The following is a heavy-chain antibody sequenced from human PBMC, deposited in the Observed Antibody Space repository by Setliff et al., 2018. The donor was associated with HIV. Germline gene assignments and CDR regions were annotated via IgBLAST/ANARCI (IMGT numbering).Heavy chain of an antibody. CDR3: ARDTYDSRGYFFGY. CDR1: GGSFSSSSYY. J-gene: IGHJ4*02. V-gene: IGHV4-39*07. CDR2: IYYSGST. D-gene: IGHD3-22*01. Sequence: NPSETLSLTCTVSGGSFSSSSYYWGWIRQTPGKGLEWIGNIYYSGSTDYNPSLKSRVTISKATSKNQFSLHMRSVNAADTAVYYLARDTYDSRGYFFGYWGQGILFTVSS.